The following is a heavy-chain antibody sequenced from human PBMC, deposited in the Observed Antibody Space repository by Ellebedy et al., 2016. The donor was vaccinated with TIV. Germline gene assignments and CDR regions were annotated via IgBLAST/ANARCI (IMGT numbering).Heavy chain of an antibody. CDR1: GGSISSSGFY. CDR3: ARDPGGGDYVWGSYRPLDY. D-gene: IGHD3-16*02. Sequence: SETLSLTXAVSGGSISSSGFYWGWIRQPPGKGLEWIGSIHYTGSTYYNPSLKSRVTISVDKSKNQFSLKLSSVTAADTAVYYCARDPGGGDYVWGSYRPLDYWGQGTLVTVSS. V-gene: IGHV4-39*07. J-gene: IGHJ4*02. CDR2: IHYTGST.